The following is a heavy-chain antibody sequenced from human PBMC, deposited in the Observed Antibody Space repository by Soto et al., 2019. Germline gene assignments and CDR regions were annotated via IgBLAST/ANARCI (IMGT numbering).Heavy chain of an antibody. Sequence: ASVKVSCKASGYTFTSYGISWVRQAPGQGLEWMGWISAYNGNTNYAQKLQGRVTMTTDTSTSTAYMELRSLRSDDTAVYYCARAPWGLHLGELSLKEYYFDYWGQGTLVTVSS. CDR1: GYTFTSYG. CDR2: ISAYNGNT. D-gene: IGHD3-16*02. J-gene: IGHJ4*02. CDR3: ARAPWGLHLGELSLKEYYFDY. V-gene: IGHV1-18*01.